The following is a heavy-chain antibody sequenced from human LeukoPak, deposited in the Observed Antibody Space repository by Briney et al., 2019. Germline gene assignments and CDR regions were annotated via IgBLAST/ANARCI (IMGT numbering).Heavy chain of an antibody. CDR1: GGTFSSYT. Sequence: ASVKVSCKASGGTFSSYTISWVRQAPGQGLEWMGRIIPILGIANYAQKFQGRVTITADNSTSTAYMELSSLRSEDTAVYYCARDTQDYYDSSGNPVLWGQGTLVTVSS. J-gene: IGHJ4*02. CDR3: ARDTQDYYDSSGNPVL. D-gene: IGHD3-22*01. CDR2: IIPILGIA. V-gene: IGHV1-69*04.